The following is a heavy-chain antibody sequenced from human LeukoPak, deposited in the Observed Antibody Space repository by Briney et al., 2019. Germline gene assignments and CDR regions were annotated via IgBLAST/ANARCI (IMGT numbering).Heavy chain of an antibody. J-gene: IGHJ3*02. CDR2: IWYDGKKDQ. CDR1: GFTFSRYG. Sequence: PGGSLRLSCAVSGFTFSRYGMHWIRQAPAKGVERVAFIWYDGKKDQEYADSVKGRFTISRDNSKNTLYLQMNSLRPEDTAMYYCAKDRCSSSNCHEAFEIWGQGTLVTVSS. D-gene: IGHD2-2*01. CDR3: AKDRCSSSNCHEAFEI. V-gene: IGHV3-30*02.